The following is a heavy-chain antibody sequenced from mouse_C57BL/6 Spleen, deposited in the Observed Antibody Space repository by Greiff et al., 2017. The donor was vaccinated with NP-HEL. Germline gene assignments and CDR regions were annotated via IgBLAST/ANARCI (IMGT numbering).Heavy chain of an antibody. CDR2: INPSSGYT. J-gene: IGHJ1*03. D-gene: IGHD2-3*01. CDR3: ARDDGYSWYFDV. Sequence: VQLQQSGAELAKPGASVKLSCKASGYTFTSYWMHWVKQRPGQGLEWIGYINPSSGYTKYNQKFKDKATLPADKSTSTAYMQLSSLTYGDCAVYYCARDDGYSWYFDVWGTGTTVTVSS. CDR1: GYTFTSYW. V-gene: IGHV1-7*01.